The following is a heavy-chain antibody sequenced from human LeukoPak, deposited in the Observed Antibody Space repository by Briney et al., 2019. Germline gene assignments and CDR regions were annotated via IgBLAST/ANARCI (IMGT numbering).Heavy chain of an antibody. D-gene: IGHD6-19*01. CDR3: AKGGVAGTGYFDY. J-gene: IGHJ4*02. Sequence: QPGWSLRLSCAASGFTFSSYAITWVRQAPGKGLEWVSAVSGRGDSTYYADSVKGRFTISRDNSKNTLYLQMNSLRAEDTAVYYCAKGGVAGTGYFDYWGQGTLVTVSS. V-gene: IGHV3-23*01. CDR1: GFTFSSYA. CDR2: VSGRGDST.